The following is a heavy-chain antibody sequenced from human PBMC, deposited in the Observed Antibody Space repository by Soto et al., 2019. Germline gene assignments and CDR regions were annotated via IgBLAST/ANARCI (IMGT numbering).Heavy chain of an antibody. CDR1: GFSLNTREVG. Sequence: QITLRESGPTLVKPTQTLTLTCTFSGFSLNTREVGVGWIRQPPGKALELLALIFWDDDKRYSPSLKTRLTISKDTPKSQVVRTMTNMDPVYTATYYCEHVRSGPRIEDYLWYYFDYWGQGTLVTVSS. V-gene: IGHV2-5*02. J-gene: IGHJ4*02. CDR2: IFWDDDK. D-gene: IGHD2-8*01. CDR3: EHVRSGPRIEDYLWYYFDY.